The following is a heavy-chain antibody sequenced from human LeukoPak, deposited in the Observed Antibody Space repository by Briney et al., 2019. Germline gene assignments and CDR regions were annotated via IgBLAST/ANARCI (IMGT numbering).Heavy chain of an antibody. J-gene: IGHJ6*03. CDR2: ISSSSSTI. CDR1: GFTFSSYS. Sequence: GGSLRLSCAASGFTFSSYSMNWVRQAPGKGLEWVSYISSSSSTIYYADSVKGRFTISRDNAKNSLYLQMNSLRAEDTAVYYCARDRAARLYYYYYMDVWGKGTTVTVSS. CDR3: ARDRAARLYYYYYMDV. V-gene: IGHV3-48*01. D-gene: IGHD6-6*01.